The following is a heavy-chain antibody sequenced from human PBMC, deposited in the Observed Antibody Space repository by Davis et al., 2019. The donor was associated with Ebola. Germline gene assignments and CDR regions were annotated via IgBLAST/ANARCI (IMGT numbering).Heavy chain of an antibody. J-gene: IGHJ5*02. D-gene: IGHD2-15*01. Sequence: MPSETLSLTCTVSGGSISSRSYYWGWIRQPPGKGLEWIGSIYYSGSTYYNASLKRRVTISVDTSKNQFSLKLSSVTAADTAVYYCARGVGSGPMFDPWGQGTLVTVSS. V-gene: IGHV4-39*01. CDR1: GGSISSRSYY. CDR3: ARGVGSGPMFDP. CDR2: IYYSGST.